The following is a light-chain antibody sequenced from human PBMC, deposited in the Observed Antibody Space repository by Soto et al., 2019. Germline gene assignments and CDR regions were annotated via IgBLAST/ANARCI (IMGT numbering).Light chain of an antibody. CDR1: QTVSNNF. Sequence: IVLTQSPGNLSLSPGERATLSCRASQTVSNNFLAWYQEKPGRGPRLLIYGASTRATGIPDRFSGSGSGTDFTLPISRLDPEDFAVYYCRQYGRSLEFAVGGGTKVEIK. J-gene: IGKJ4*01. V-gene: IGKV3-20*01. CDR3: RQYGRSLEFA. CDR2: GAS.